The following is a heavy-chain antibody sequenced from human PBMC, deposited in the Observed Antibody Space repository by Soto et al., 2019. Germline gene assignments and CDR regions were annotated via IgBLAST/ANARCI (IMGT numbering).Heavy chain of an antibody. CDR2: LYHSGST. Sequence: PSETLSLTCAVSGGSNRSSNSWSWVRQPPGKGREWIGELYHSGSTNYNPSLKSRVTISVDKSKNKFSLKLRSVTAADPAVYYCARADDCDFWSGYPNPLDVWGQGTTVTVSS. D-gene: IGHD3-3*01. J-gene: IGHJ6*02. CDR3: ARADDCDFWSGYPNPLDV. V-gene: IGHV4-4*02. CDR1: GGSNRSSNS.